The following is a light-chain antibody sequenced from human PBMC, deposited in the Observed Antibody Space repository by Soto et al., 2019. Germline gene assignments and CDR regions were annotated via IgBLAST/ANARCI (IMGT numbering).Light chain of an antibody. CDR1: QSVASNY. CDR3: QQYGTSRT. CDR2: GAS. V-gene: IGKV3-20*01. Sequence: EIVLTQSPGTLSLSPGERATLSCRASQSVASNYLAWYQQKPGQAPRLLIHGASNRATGIPDRFSGSGSGTDFTLSISRLEPEDFAVYYCQQYGTSRTFGQGTKVEI. J-gene: IGKJ1*01.